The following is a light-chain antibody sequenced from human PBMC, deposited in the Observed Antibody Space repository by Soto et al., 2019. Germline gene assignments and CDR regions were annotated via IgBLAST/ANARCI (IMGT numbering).Light chain of an antibody. CDR3: QQYNNWPRT. J-gene: IGKJ3*01. CDR1: QSIRSN. V-gene: IGKV3D-15*01. CDR2: DAS. Sequence: EIVLTQSPVTLSLSPGERATLSCRASQSIRSNYLAWYQQKPGQATRLLIYDASNRATGIPARFSGSGSGTDFTFTISSLQSEDFAIYYCQQYNNWPRTFGHGTKVDIK.